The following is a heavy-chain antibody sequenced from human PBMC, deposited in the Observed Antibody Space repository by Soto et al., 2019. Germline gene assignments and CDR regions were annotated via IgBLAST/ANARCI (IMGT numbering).Heavy chain of an antibody. CDR2: IYYSGTT. V-gene: IGHV4-30-4*01. CDR1: GGSISSGDYY. Sequence: QVQLQESGPGLVKPSQTLSLTCTVSGGSISSGDYYWNWIRQPPGKGLEWIGYIYYSGTTYYNPSLKSRVTISVDTSENHFSLRLSSVTAADTAVYYCDRVLYGDNSPYYFDNWGQGTLVTVSS. J-gene: IGHJ4*02. CDR3: DRVLYGDNSPYYFDN. D-gene: IGHD4-17*01.